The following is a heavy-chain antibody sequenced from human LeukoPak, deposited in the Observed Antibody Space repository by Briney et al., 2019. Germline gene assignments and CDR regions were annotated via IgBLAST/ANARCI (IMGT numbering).Heavy chain of an antibody. J-gene: IGHJ4*02. Sequence: GGSLRLSCAASGFTVSNTYMTWVRQAPGKGLEWVSVIYSGGSTFYADSVKGRFTISRDNSKNTLFLQMNSLRAEDTAIYYCVRGHEALGNWGQGTPVTVSS. V-gene: IGHV3-53*01. CDR3: VRGHEALGN. CDR2: IYSGGST. D-gene: IGHD3-10*01. CDR1: GFTVSNTY.